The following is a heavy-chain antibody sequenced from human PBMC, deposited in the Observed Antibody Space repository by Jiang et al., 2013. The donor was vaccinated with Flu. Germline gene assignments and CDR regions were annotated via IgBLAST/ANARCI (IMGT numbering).Heavy chain of an antibody. V-gene: IGHV4-39*07. CDR1: GDSISSSSYY. Sequence: GLVKPSETLSLTCTVSGDSISSSSYYWGWIRQPPGKGLEWIGSIYHSGSTYYNPSLKSRVTISVDTSKNQFSLNLSSVTAADTAVFYCARDPRSAPLYYFDYWGQGTLVTVSS. CDR3: ARDPRSAPLYYFDY. J-gene: IGHJ4*02. D-gene: IGHD3-10*01. CDR2: IYHSGST.